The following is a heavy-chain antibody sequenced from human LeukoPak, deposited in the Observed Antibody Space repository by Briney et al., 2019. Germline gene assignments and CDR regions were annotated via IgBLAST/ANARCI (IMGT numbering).Heavy chain of an antibody. CDR1: GFTFSNYW. Sequence: GGSLRLSCAASGFTFSNYWMSWVRQAPGKGLEWVANIKQDGSEKYYVDSVKGRFIISRDNARNSLYLQMNSLRADDTAVYYYARLIEGAGFDYWGQGTLVTVSS. D-gene: IGHD6-13*01. V-gene: IGHV3-7*01. CDR3: ARLIEGAGFDY. J-gene: IGHJ4*02. CDR2: IKQDGSEK.